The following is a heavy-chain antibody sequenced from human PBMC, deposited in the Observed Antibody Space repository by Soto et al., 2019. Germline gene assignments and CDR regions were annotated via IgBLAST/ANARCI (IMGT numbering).Heavy chain of an antibody. CDR3: ARARYYYVGSGHYYLDY. V-gene: IGHV1-69*06. D-gene: IGHD3-22*01. CDR1: GGTFSSYG. Sequence: QVQLVQSGAEMKKPGSSVKVSCQASGGTFSSYGINWVRQAPGRGLEWMGGIIPVLGTTNYAQKFQGRVTITADKSTTTAYMELSSLRSEDTAVYYCARARYYYVGSGHYYLDYWGQGTLVTVSS. J-gene: IGHJ4*02. CDR2: IIPVLGTT.